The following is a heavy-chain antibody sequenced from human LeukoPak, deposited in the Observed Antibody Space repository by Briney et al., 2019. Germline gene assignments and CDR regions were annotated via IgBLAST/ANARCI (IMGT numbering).Heavy chain of an antibody. Sequence: ASVKVSCKASGYTFTNYGFSWVRQAPGQGLEWMGWISAYNGNTNYARKLQGRVTMTTDTSTSTAYMELRSLRSDDTAVYYCARRSRALGFDLDYWGQGTLVTVSS. CDR2: ISAYNGNT. J-gene: IGHJ4*02. V-gene: IGHV1-18*01. D-gene: IGHD3-10*01. CDR1: GYTFTNYG. CDR3: ARRSRALGFDLDY.